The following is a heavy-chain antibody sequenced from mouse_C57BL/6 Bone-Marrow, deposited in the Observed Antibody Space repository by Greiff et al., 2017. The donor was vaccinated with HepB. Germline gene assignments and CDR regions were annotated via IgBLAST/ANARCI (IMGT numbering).Heavy chain of an antibody. CDR1: GYTFTDYN. CDR2: INPNNGGT. CDR3: ARRSTTVVASYYFDY. V-gene: IGHV1-18*01. J-gene: IGHJ2*01. D-gene: IGHD1-1*01. Sequence: VQLQQSGPELVKPGASVKIPCKASGYTFTDYNMDWVKQSHGKSLEWIGDINPNNGGTIYNQKFKGKATLTVDKSSSTAYMELRSLTSEDTAVYYCARRSTTVVASYYFDYWGQGTTLTVSS.